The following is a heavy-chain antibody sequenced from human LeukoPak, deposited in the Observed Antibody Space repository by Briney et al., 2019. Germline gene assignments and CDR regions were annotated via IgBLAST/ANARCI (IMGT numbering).Heavy chain of an antibody. Sequence: GGSLRLSCATSGFTFSNYWMSWVRQAPGKGLEWVANIKEDGSEKNYVDSVKGRFTVSRDNAKNSLYLQMKSLRGDDAAIYYCARDWGAAGLWDYWGQGTLVTVPS. CDR1: GFTFSNYW. D-gene: IGHD6-13*01. V-gene: IGHV3-7*05. J-gene: IGHJ4*02. CDR3: ARDWGAAGLWDY. CDR2: IKEDGSEK.